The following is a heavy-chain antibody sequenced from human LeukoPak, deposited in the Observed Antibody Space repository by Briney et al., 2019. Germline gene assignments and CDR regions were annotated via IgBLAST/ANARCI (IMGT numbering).Heavy chain of an antibody. D-gene: IGHD3-10*01. Sequence: SVKLSCKASGGTFSRYAISWVRQAPGQGLEWMGGIIPIFGTANYAQKLQGRVTINTDKSASTPHMELSTLRSQDTAVYLCAWFGEFCDYWGQGTLVTVSS. J-gene: IGHJ4*02. V-gene: IGHV1-69*05. CDR1: GGTFSRYA. CDR3: AWFGEFCDY. CDR2: IIPIFGTA.